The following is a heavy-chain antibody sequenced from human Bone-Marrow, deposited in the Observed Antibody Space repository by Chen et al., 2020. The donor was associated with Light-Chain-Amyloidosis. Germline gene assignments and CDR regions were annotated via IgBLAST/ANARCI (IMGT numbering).Heavy chain of an antibody. CDR1: GGTFSSYA. CDR3: ARGMYSSSSGAAFDL. D-gene: IGHD6-6*01. V-gene: IGHV1-69*04. J-gene: IGHJ2*01. Sequence: QVQLVQSGAEGKKPGREGKGRGKASGGTFSSYAISWVRQAPGQGLEWMGRIIPILGIANYAQKFQGRVTITADKSTRTAYMELLFLLSASSSLYYCARGMYSSSSGAAFDLWGRGTLVTVSS. CDR2: IIPILGIA.